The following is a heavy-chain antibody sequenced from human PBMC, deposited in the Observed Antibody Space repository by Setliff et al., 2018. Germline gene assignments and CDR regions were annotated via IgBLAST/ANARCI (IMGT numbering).Heavy chain of an antibody. D-gene: IGHD7-27*01. V-gene: IGHV3-74*01. CDR3: ASIDWGENFYNMDV. CDR2: INGDGTIT. Sequence: PGASLKISCGASGFTFSKYWMYWVRQVPGKGLVWVSRINGDGTITNYADSVKGRFTISRDNAKNTLYLQMNSLRGEDTAVYFCASIDWGENFYNMDVWGKGTTVTVSS. CDR1: GFTFSKYW. J-gene: IGHJ6*03.